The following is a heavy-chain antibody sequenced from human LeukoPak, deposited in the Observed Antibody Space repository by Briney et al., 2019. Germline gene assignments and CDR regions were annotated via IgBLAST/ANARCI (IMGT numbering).Heavy chain of an antibody. Sequence: GGSLRLSCAASGFTFSSYSMNWVRQAPGKGLEWVSSISSSSSYIYYADSVKGRFTISRDNAKNSLYLQMNSLRAEDTAVYYCARDQPRTTDIVVVVAATNAFDIWGQGTMVTVSS. V-gene: IGHV3-21*01. CDR2: ISSSSSYI. CDR3: ARDQPRTTDIVVVVAATNAFDI. CDR1: GFTFSSYS. J-gene: IGHJ3*02. D-gene: IGHD2-15*01.